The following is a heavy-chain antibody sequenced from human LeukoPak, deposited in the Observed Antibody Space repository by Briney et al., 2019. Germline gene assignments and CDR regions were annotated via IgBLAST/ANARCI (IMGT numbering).Heavy chain of an antibody. CDR2: IKQDGSEK. CDR1: GFTFSSYW. Sequence: PGGSLRLSCAASGFTFSSYWMSWVRQAPGKGLEWVANIKQDGSEKYYVDSVKGRFTISRDSAKNSLYLQMNSLRAEDTAVYYCARDQPHYDFWSGLFDYWGQGTLVTVSS. J-gene: IGHJ4*02. CDR3: ARDQPHYDFWSGLFDY. D-gene: IGHD3-3*01. V-gene: IGHV3-7*01.